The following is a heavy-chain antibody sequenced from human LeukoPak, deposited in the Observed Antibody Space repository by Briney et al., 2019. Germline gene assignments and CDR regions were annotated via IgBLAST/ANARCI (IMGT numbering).Heavy chain of an antibody. Sequence: SETLSLTCTVSGGSISSYYWSRIRQPPGMGLEWIGYIYYSGSTNYNPSLKSRVTISVDTSKNQFSLKLSSVTAADTAVYYCARGVEYRNSPFDYWGQGTLVTVSS. CDR1: GGSISSYY. J-gene: IGHJ4*02. D-gene: IGHD2/OR15-2a*01. V-gene: IGHV4-59*01. CDR2: IYYSGST. CDR3: ARGVEYRNSPFDY.